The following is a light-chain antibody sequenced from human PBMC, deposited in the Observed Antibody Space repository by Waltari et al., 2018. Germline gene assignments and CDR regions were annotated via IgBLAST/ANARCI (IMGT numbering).Light chain of an antibody. CDR1: QSVSSS. V-gene: IGKV3-15*01. Sequence: EIVMTQSPATLSVSPGDRATLSCRASQSVSSSLAWYQHRPGQAPRLLIYGTSTRAPGIPARFSGSGSGTEFTLTISSLQSEDFAVYYCQQYNNWGTFGQGTKVEIK. J-gene: IGKJ1*01. CDR2: GTS. CDR3: QQYNNWGT.